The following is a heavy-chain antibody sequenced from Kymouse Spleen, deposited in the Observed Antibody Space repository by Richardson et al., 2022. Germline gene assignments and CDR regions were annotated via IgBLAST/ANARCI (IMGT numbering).Heavy chain of an antibody. Sequence: EVQLVESGGGLVKPGGSLRLSCAASGFTFSNAWMSWVRQAPGKGLEWVGRIKSKTDGGTTDYAAPVKGRFTISRDDSKNTLYLQMNSLKTEDTAVYYCTISIVGATPYFDYWGQGTLVTVSS. CDR1: GFTFSNAW. CDR3: TISIVGATPYFDY. D-gene: IGHD1-26*01. V-gene: IGHV3-15*01. CDR2: IKSKTDGGTT. J-gene: IGHJ4*02.